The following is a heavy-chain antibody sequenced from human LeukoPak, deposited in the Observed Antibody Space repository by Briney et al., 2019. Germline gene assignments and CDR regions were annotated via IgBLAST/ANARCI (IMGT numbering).Heavy chain of an antibody. CDR2: ISWNSGSI. CDR1: GFTFDDYA. J-gene: IGHJ4*02. Sequence: PGGSLRLSCAASGFTFDDYAMHRVRQAPGKGLEWVSGISWNSGSIGYADSVKGRFTISRDNAKNSLYLQMNNLRAEDTAVYYCARDKIVGATHFDHWGQGTQVTVSS. V-gene: IGHV3-9*01. CDR3: ARDKIVGATHFDH. D-gene: IGHD1-26*01.